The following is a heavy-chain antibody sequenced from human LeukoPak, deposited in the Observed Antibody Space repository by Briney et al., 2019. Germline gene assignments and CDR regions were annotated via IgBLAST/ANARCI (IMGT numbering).Heavy chain of an antibody. V-gene: IGHV4-61*02. J-gene: IGHJ5*02. CDR2: IYTSGST. CDR1: GDSVSSGTYY. Sequence: SETLSLTCIVSGDSVSSGTYYWTWLRQPAGKGLEWIGRIYTSGSTNYNPSLKSRVTMSVDTSKNQFSLKLSSVTAADTAVYYCARDSPWFDPWGQGTLVTVSS. CDR3: ARDSPWFDP.